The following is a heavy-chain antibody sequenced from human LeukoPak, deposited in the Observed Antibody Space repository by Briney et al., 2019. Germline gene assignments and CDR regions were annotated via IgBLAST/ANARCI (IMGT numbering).Heavy chain of an antibody. D-gene: IGHD3-10*01. CDR1: GFSVSSYY. V-gene: IGHV3-66*01. Sequence: PGGSLRLSCAASGFSVSSYYMNWVRQTPGKGLEWVSLIDTDGTTYYTDSVKGRFTISRDNSQDTLYLQMNSLRAEDTAVYYCARFDSYGPGRSYWGQGTLVTVSS. J-gene: IGHJ4*02. CDR3: ARFDSYGPGRSY. CDR2: IDTDGTT.